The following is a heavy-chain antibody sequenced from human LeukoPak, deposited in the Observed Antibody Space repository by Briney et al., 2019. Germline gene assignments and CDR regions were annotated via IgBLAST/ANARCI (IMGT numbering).Heavy chain of an antibody. J-gene: IGHJ5*02. CDR3: ARGLGYCSGGSCENWFDP. D-gene: IGHD2-15*01. Sequence: VASVKASCKASGGTLSSYAISWVRQAPGQGLEWMGAIPPIFGTANYAQKFQGRVTITADESTSTAYMELSSLRSEDTAVYYCARGLGYCSGGSCENWFDPWGQGTLVTVSS. CDR1: GGTLSSYA. CDR2: IPPIFGTA. V-gene: IGHV1-69*13.